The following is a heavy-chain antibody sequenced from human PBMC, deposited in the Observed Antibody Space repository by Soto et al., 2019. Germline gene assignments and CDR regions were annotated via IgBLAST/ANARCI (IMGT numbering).Heavy chain of an antibody. CDR3: ARDERGQQLFS. J-gene: IGHJ5*02. V-gene: IGHV1-69*13. Sequence: SVKVSCHASGVTVSFYAINCVGQAPGQGLDWIGGIIPIFVTANYTQKSQGRVTITADESTSTAYMELSSLRSEDTAVYYCARDERGQQLFSWAQGTLVPVP. D-gene: IGHD6-13*01. CDR2: IIPIFVTA. CDR1: GVTVSFYA.